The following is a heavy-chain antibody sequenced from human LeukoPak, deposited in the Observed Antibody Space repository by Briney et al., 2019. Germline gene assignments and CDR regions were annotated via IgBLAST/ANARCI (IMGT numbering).Heavy chain of an antibody. CDR3: ARGNYSDSSGYYANFDY. D-gene: IGHD3-22*01. J-gene: IGHJ4*02. V-gene: IGHV1-2*02. Sequence: ASVKVSCKASGYTFTGYYMHWVRQAPGQGLEWMGWINPNSGGTNYAQKFQGRVTMTRDTSISTAYMELSRLRSDDTAVYYCARGNYSDSSGYYANFDYWGQGTLVTVSS. CDR2: INPNSGGT. CDR1: GYTFTGYY.